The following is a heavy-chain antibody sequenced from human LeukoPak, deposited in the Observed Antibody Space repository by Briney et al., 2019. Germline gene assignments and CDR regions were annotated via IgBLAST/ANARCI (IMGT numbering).Heavy chain of an antibody. CDR3: RSEVMATTAFDI. J-gene: IGHJ3*02. CDR2: ISYDGSNK. D-gene: IGHD1-26*01. CDR1: GFTFSSYA. V-gene: IGHV3-30-3*01. Sequence: PGRSLRLSCAASGFTFSSYAMHWVRQAPGKGLEWVAVISYDGSNKYYADSVKGRFTISRDNSKSTLYLQMNSLRAEDRAVYYCRSEVMATTAFDIWGQGTMVTVSS.